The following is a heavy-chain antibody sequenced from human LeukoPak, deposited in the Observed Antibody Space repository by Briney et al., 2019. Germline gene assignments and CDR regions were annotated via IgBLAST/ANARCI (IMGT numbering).Heavy chain of an antibody. D-gene: IGHD3-10*01. CDR2: IYYSGST. Sequence: SETLSLTCTVSGGSISSSSYYWGWIRQPPGKGLEWIGSIYYSGSTYYNPSLKSRVTISVDTPKNQFSLKLSSVTAADTAVYYCARPLRSNYYGSGSYYIRSDFDIWGQGTMVTVSS. J-gene: IGHJ3*02. CDR1: GGSISSSSYY. V-gene: IGHV4-39*01. CDR3: ARPLRSNYYGSGSYYIRSDFDI.